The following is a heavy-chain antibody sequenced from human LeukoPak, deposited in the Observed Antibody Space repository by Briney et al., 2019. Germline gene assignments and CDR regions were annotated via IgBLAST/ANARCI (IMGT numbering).Heavy chain of an antibody. CDR3: AKTQTNRYYYFDY. CDR1: GFTFSTYG. Sequence: GGSLRLSCAASGFTFSTYGMHWVRQAPGKWLEWVVIVSYDGSDKYYADSVKGRFTISRDNSKNTLYLQMNSLRPEDTAVYYCAKTQTNRYYYFDYWGQGTLVTVSS. V-gene: IGHV3-30*18. D-gene: IGHD1-26*01. CDR2: VSYDGSDK. J-gene: IGHJ4*02.